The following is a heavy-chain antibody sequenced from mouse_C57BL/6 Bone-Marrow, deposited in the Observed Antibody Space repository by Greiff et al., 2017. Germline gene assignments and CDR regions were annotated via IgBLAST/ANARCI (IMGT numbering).Heavy chain of an antibody. Sequence: EVKLVESGGDLVKPGGSLKLSCAASGFTFSSYGMSWVRQTPDKRLEWVATISSGGSYTYYPDSVKGRFTISRDNANSTLYLQMSSLKSEDTAMYYCARQGADWGQGTTLTVSS. CDR3: ARQGAD. CDR2: ISSGGSYT. V-gene: IGHV5-6*01. J-gene: IGHJ2*01. CDR1: GFTFSSYG.